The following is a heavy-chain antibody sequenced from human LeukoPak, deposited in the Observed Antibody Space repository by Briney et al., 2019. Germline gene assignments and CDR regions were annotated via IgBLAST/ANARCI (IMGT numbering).Heavy chain of an antibody. V-gene: IGHV4-38-2*02. J-gene: IGHJ4*02. CDR3: ARDGMATVVTPNY. CDR2: IYHSGST. Sequence: SETLSLTCTVSGYSISSGYYWGWIRQPPGKGLEWIGSIYHSGSTYYNSSLKSRVTISVDTSQNEFSLKLSSVIAADTAVYYCARDGMATVVTPNYWGQGILVTVSS. D-gene: IGHD4-23*01. CDR1: GYSISSGYY.